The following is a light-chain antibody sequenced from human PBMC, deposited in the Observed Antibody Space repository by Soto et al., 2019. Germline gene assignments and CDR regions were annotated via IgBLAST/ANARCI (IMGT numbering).Light chain of an antibody. CDR1: SSDVGGYNY. V-gene: IGLV2-14*01. CDR3: SSYTSSSTLVV. J-gene: IGLJ2*01. CDR2: EVS. Sequence: QSALTQPASVSGSPGQSITISCTGTSSDVGGYNYVSWYQQHPGKAPKLMFYEVSNRPSGVSNRFSGSKSGNTASLTISGLQAEDESDYYCSSYTSSSTLVVFGGGTKVTVL.